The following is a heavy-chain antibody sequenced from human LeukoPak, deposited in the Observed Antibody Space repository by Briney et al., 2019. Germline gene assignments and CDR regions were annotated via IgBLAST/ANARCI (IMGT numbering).Heavy chain of an antibody. V-gene: IGHV1-18*01. Sequence: ASVKVSCTASGYTFTRYAITWVRQAPGQGPEWMGRISAYNGNTNYAQKLQGRVTMTTDTSTSTAYMELRSLRSDDTAVYYCARGGYYDILTGYETVDAFDIWGQGTMVTVSS. J-gene: IGHJ3*02. CDR2: ISAYNGNT. D-gene: IGHD3-9*01. CDR1: GYTFTRYA. CDR3: ARGGYYDILTGYETVDAFDI.